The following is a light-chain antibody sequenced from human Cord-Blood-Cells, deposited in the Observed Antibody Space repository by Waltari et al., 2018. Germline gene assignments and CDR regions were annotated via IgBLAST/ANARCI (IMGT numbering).Light chain of an antibody. J-gene: IGKJ5*01. Sequence: EIVLTQSPGTLSLSPGERAPLSCRASQSVSSSYLAWYQQKPGQAPRLHIYVTSGRATGIPDRVSGSGSGTDFTLSISRLEPEDVAVYYCQQYGSAITFGQGTRLEIK. CDR3: QQYGSAIT. V-gene: IGKV3-20*01. CDR1: QSVSSSY. CDR2: VTS.